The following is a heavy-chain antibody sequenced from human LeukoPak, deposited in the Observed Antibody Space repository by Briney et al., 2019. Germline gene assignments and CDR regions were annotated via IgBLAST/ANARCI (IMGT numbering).Heavy chain of an antibody. CDR1: GFTFSSYA. CDR3: AKQRIGGPRFDP. D-gene: IGHD4-23*01. CDR2: ISGSGGST. V-gene: IGHV3-23*01. J-gene: IGHJ5*02. Sequence: GGSLRLSCAASGFTFSSYAMSWVRRAPGKGLEWVSAISGSGGSTYYADSVKGRFTISRDNSKNTLYLQMNSLRAEDTAVYYCAKQRIGGPRFDPWGQGTLVTVSS.